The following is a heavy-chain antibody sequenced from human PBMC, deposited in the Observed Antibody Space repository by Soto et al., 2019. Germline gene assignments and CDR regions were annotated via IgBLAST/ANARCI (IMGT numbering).Heavy chain of an antibody. D-gene: IGHD1-26*01. Sequence: EVQLVESGGGVVQPGGSLRLSCTASGFTFNTHWMHWVRQAPGKGLVWVSRIYFDGITTNYADSVMGRLTVSRDNAKNRVYLHVNTLRDADTAVEYCARGGAMGVDYWGQGTLVTVSS. J-gene: IGHJ4*02. CDR3: ARGGAMGVDY. CDR1: GFTFNTHW. V-gene: IGHV3-74*01. CDR2: IYFDGITT.